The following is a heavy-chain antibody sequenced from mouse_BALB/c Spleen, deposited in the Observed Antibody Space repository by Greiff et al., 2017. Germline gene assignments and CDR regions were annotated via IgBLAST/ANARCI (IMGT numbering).Heavy chain of an antibody. J-gene: IGHJ1*01. D-gene: IGHD1-2*01. CDR2: INSNGGST. CDR3: ARHRGPYGSGYFDV. CDR1: GFTFSSYY. V-gene: IGHV5-6-2*01. Sequence: EVKLVESGGGLVKLGGSLKLSCAASGFTFSSYYMSWVRQTPEKRLELVAAINSNGGSTYYPDTVKGRFTISRDNAKNTLYLQLSSLKSEDTALYYCARHRGPYGSGYFDVWGAGTTVTVSS.